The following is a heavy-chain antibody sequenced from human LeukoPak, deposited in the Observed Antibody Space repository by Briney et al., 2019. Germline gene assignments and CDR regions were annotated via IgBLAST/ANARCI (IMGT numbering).Heavy chain of an antibody. V-gene: IGHV4-34*01. D-gene: IGHD3-10*01. CDR1: GGSFSGYY. CDR3: ARAEESGSNMY. CDR2: INHSGST. Sequence: SETLSLTCAVYGGSFSGYYWSWIRQPPGKGLEWIGEINHSGSTNYNPSLKSRVTISVDTSKNQFSLKLSSVTAADTAVYYCARAEESGSNMYWGQGTLVTVSS. J-gene: IGHJ4*02.